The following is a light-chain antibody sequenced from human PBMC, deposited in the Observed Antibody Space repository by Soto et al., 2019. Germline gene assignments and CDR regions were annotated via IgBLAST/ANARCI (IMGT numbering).Light chain of an antibody. CDR3: QEYNNWRPIT. V-gene: IGKV3-15*01. CDR1: QSISSK. CDR2: GAS. J-gene: IGKJ4*01. Sequence: IVMTQSPATLSVSPGERATLSCRASQSISSKLAWYQQKPGQAPRLLIYGASTRATGIPVRFSGSGSGTEFTLTITRLQSEDFAIYYCQEYNNWRPITFGGGTKVDIK.